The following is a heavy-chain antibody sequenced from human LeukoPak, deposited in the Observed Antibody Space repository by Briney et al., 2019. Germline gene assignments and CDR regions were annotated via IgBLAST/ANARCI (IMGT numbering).Heavy chain of an antibody. Sequence: GASVKVSRKASGYTFISYAMNWVRQAPGQGLEWMGWINTNTGNPTFAQGFTGRFVFSLDTSVSTAYLQISSLKAEDTAVYYCARVGATVTTTLDYFDYWGQGTLVTVSS. J-gene: IGHJ4*02. CDR1: GYTFISYA. CDR3: ARVGATVTTTLDYFDY. D-gene: IGHD4-11*01. V-gene: IGHV7-4-1*02. CDR2: INTNTGNP.